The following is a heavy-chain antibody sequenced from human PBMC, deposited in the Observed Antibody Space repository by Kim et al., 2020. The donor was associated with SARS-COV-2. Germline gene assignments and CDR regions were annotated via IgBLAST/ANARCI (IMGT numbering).Heavy chain of an antibody. J-gene: IGHJ4*02. CDR2: INHSGST. Sequence: SETLSLTCAVYGGSFSGYYWSWIRQPPGKGLEWIGEINHSGSTNYNPSLKSRVTISVDTSKNQFSLKLSSVTAADTAVYYCARSTGEYSSSSPFDYWGQGTLVTVSS. D-gene: IGHD6-6*01. V-gene: IGHV4-34*01. CDR1: GGSFSGYY. CDR3: ARSTGEYSSSSPFDY.